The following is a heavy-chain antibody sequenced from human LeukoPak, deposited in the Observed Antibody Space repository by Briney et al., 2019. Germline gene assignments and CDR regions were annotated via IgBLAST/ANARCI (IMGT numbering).Heavy chain of an antibody. CDR2: IYYSGST. V-gene: IGHV4-39*07. CDR1: GGSISSSSYY. Sequence: PSETLSLTCTVSGGSISSSSYYWGWIRQPPGKGLEWIGSIYYSGSTYYNPSLKSRVTISVDTSKNQFSLRLSSVTAADTAVYYCARDHSTPNAGYMDVWGKGTTVTVSS. J-gene: IGHJ6*03. D-gene: IGHD2-8*01. CDR3: ARDHSTPNAGYMDV.